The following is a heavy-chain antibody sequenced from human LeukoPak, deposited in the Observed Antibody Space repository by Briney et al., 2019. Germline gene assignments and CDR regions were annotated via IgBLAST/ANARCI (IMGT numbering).Heavy chain of an antibody. CDR3: ARAKMATGGGIFDY. CDR2: ISGSGATT. D-gene: IGHD5-24*01. CDR1: GFIFSSYE. V-gene: IGHV3-48*03. Sequence: PGGSLRLSCGASGFIFSSYEMNWVRQAPGEGLEWVSYISGSGATTYYADSVKGRFTISRDNAKNSLSLQMNSLRAEDTAVYYCARAKMATGGGIFDYWGQGDLVTVSS. J-gene: IGHJ4*02.